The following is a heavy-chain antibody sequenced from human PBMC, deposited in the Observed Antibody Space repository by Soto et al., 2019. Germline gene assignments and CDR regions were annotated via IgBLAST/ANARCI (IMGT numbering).Heavy chain of an antibody. CDR3: TTEEGITMVRGVPFDY. CDR2: IKSKTDGGTT. V-gene: IGHV3-15*05. D-gene: IGHD3-10*01. Sequence: EVQLVESGGGLVKPGGSLRLSCAASGFTFSNAWMSWVRQAPGKGLEWVGRIKSKTDGGTTDYAAPVKGRFTISRDDSKNTLYLQMNSLKTEATAVYYCTTEEGITMVRGVPFDYWGQGTLVTVSS. CDR1: GFTFSNAW. J-gene: IGHJ4*02.